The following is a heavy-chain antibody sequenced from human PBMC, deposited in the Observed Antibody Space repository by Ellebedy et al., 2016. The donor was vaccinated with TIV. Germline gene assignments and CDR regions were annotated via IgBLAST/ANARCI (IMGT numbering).Heavy chain of an antibody. D-gene: IGHD5-12*01. CDR2: IWYDGSKK. J-gene: IGHJ4*02. CDR3: GRDRGSCASGLCPPDY. Sequence: GGSLRLXXAASGLTFSDFGIHWVRQTPGKGLEWVGVIWYDGSKKYYADSVKGRFIISRDNSKNTVYLQMNSLRAEDTAVYYCGRDRGSCASGLCPPDYWGQGTLVTVSS. V-gene: IGHV3-33*01. CDR1: GLTFSDFG.